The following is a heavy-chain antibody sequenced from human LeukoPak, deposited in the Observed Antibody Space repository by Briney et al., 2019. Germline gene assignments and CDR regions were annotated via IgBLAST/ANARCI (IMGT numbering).Heavy chain of an antibody. Sequence: ASVKVSCKASGYTFTGYYMYWVRQAPGQGLEWTGWINPNSGGTNYAQKFQGRVTMTRDTSISTAYMELSRLRSDDTAVYYCARDPSPLGYCSSTSCYTRGVFDYWGQGTLVTVSS. CDR2: INPNSGGT. V-gene: IGHV1-2*02. CDR3: ARDPSPLGYCSSTSCYTRGVFDY. D-gene: IGHD2-2*02. CDR1: GYTFTGYY. J-gene: IGHJ4*02.